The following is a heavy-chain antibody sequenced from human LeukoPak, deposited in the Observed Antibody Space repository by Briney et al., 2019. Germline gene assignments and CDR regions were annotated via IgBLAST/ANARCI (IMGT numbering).Heavy chain of an antibody. J-gene: IGHJ4*02. CDR2: ISGSGSTT. D-gene: IGHD6-13*01. V-gene: IGHV3-23*01. CDR3: TRKQPRGY. CDR1: GFAFSSYV. Sequence: QPGGSLRLSCAASGFAFSSYVMSWLRQVPGKGLEWISAISGSGSTTYYADSVKGRFTISRDNSKNTLYLQMNSLRAEDTAVYYCTRKQPRGYWGQGTLVTVSS.